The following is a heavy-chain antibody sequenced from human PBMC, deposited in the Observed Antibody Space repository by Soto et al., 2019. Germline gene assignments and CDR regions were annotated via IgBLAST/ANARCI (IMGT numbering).Heavy chain of an antibody. J-gene: IGHJ5*02. CDR3: AREPGYSFPRGVVVVAATKYNWFDP. V-gene: IGHV1-69*13. D-gene: IGHD2-15*01. CDR2: IIPIFGTA. CDR1: GGTFSSYA. Sequence: GASVKVSCKASGGTFSSYAISWVRQAPGQGLEWMGGIIPIFGTANYAQKFQGRVTITADESTSTAYMELSSPRSEDTAVYYCAREPGYSFPRGVVVVAATKYNWFDPWGQGTLVTVSS.